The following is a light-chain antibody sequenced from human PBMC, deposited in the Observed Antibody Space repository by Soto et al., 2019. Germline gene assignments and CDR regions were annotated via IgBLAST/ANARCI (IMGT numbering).Light chain of an antibody. Sequence: QSALTQPPSASGSPGQSVTISCTGTSSDVGGYIYVSWYQHHPGKAPKLMIYEVSKRPSGVPDRFSGSKSGNTASLTVSGLKAEDEADYYCSSYAGSNNLVFGGGTKLTVL. V-gene: IGLV2-8*01. CDR2: EVS. CDR3: SSYAGSNNLV. CDR1: SSDVGGYIY. J-gene: IGLJ2*01.